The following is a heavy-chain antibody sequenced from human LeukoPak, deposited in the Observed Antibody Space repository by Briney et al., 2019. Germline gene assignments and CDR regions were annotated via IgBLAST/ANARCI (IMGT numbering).Heavy chain of an antibody. J-gene: IGHJ4*02. D-gene: IGHD3-22*01. Sequence: SETLSLTCTVSGGSISSYYWSWIRQPPGKGLEWIGYIYYSGSTNYNPSLKSRVTISVDTSKNQVSLKLSSVTAADTAVYYCAGYYDSFFHYWGQGTLVTASS. CDR1: GGSISSYY. CDR3: AGYYDSFFHY. V-gene: IGHV4-59*01. CDR2: IYYSGST.